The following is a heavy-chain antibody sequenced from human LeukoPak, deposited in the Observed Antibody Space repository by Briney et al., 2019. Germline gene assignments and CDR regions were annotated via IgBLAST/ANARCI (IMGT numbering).Heavy chain of an antibody. V-gene: IGHV1-69*13. J-gene: IGHJ6*02. D-gene: IGHD6-19*01. CDR3: AKGRIAVAHYYGMDV. Sequence: ASVKVSCKASGGTFSSYAISWVRQAHGQGLEWMGGIIPIFGTANYAQKFQGRVTITADESTSTAYMELSSLRSEDTAIYYCAKGRIAVAHYYGMDVWGQGTTVTVSS. CDR2: IIPIFGTA. CDR1: GGTFSSYA.